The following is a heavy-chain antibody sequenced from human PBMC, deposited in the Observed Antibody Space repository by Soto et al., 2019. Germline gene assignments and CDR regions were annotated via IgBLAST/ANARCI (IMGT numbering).Heavy chain of an antibody. Sequence: SVKVSCKASGGTFSSYAISWVRQAPGQGLEWMGGIIPIFGTANYAQKFQGRVTVTADESTSTAYMELSSLRSEDTAVYYCARTTVDIYYYYYMDVWGKGTTVTVSS. J-gene: IGHJ6*03. D-gene: IGHD4-17*01. CDR2: IIPIFGTA. V-gene: IGHV1-69*13. CDR1: GGTFSSYA. CDR3: ARTTVDIYYYYYMDV.